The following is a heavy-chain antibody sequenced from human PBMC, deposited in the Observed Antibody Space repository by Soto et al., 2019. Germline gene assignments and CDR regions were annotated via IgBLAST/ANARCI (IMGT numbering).Heavy chain of an antibody. CDR2: IYYSGST. CDR1: GGSISSYY. V-gene: IGHV4-59*01. J-gene: IGHJ6*03. CDR3: ARATVSYYYYYMDV. Sequence: SETLSLTCTVSGGSISSYYGSWIRQPPGKGLEWIGYIYYSGSTNYNPSLKSRVTISVDTSKNQFSLKLSSVTAADTAVYYRARATVSYYYYYMDVWGKGTTVTVSS. D-gene: IGHD4-17*01.